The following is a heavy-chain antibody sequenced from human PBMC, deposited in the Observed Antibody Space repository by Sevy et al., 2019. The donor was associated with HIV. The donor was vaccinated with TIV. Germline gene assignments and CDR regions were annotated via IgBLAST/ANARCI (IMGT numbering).Heavy chain of an antibody. CDR2: IYTSGST. D-gene: IGHD2-15*01. V-gene: IGHV4-4*07. J-gene: IGHJ4*02. CDR3: ARELDIVVVVAATPGAFDY. Sequence: SETLSLTCTVSGGSISSYYWSWIRQPAGKGLEWIGRIYTSGSTNYNPSLKSRVTMSVDTSKNQFSLKLSSVTAADTAVYYCARELDIVVVVAATPGAFDYWCQGTLVTVSS. CDR1: GGSISSYY.